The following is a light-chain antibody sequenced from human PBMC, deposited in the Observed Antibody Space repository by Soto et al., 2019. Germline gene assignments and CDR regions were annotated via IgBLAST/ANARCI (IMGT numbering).Light chain of an antibody. CDR1: QTVSSIY. V-gene: IGKV3-20*01. CDR3: QQYGSSPPIT. J-gene: IGKJ1*01. CDR2: GAS. Sequence: EIVLTQSPGTLSLSPGERATLSCRASQTVSSIYLAWYQQKPGQAPRRLIYGASSRATGIPDRFSGSGSGTDFTLTISRLEPEDFAVYYCQQYGSSPPITFGQGTKVDIK.